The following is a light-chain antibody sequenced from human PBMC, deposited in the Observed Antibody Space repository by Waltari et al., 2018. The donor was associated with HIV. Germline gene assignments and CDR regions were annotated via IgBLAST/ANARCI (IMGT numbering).Light chain of an antibody. CDR3: SSWDTRLNGWV. V-gene: IGLV10-54*04. Sequence: QAGLTQPPSVPKALGPTATLTSTGPKNSVVFPGAAWLKHHQGHPPKLLSYRGNNRPSGVPGRFSASTSGKTASLNITGLQADDEADYFCSSWDTRLNGWVFGGGTHLTVL. CDR2: RGN. CDR1: KNSVVFPG. J-gene: IGLJ3*02.